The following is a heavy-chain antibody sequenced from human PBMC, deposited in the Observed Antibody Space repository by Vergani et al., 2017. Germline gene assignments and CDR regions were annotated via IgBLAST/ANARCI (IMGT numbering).Heavy chain of an antibody. CDR2: ISGRGGST. Sequence: EVQLLESGGGLVQPGGSLRLSCAASGFTFSSYAMSWVRQAPGKGLEWVAAISGRGGSTYDADSVKGRFTISRDNSKNTLYLQMNSLRAEDTAVYYCAKARYYDFWSGYYYFDYWGQGTLVTVSS. CDR3: AKARYYDFWSGYYYFDY. D-gene: IGHD3-3*01. CDR1: GFTFSSYA. J-gene: IGHJ4*02. V-gene: IGHV3-23*01.